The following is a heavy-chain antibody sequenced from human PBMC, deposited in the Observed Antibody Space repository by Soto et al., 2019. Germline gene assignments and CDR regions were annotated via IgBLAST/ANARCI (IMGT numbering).Heavy chain of an antibody. CDR1: GGSISGYY. J-gene: IGHJ4*02. Sequence: PSETLSLTCTVSGGSISGYYSRWLRQPPGKGLEWIGYIYNIGSTNYNPSLRSRVTMSIDTSQEQFSLKLSSVTATDTAVYYCARDDSSGPHFDYWGQGTLVTVSS. CDR3: ARDDSSGPHFDY. D-gene: IGHD3-22*01. CDR2: IYNIGST. V-gene: IGHV4-4*08.